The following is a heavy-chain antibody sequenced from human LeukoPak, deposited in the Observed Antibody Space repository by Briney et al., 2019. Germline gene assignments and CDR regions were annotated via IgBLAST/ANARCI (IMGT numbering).Heavy chain of an antibody. V-gene: IGHV3-48*04. D-gene: IGHD1-26*01. CDR3: ARGGPWSFDL. CDR1: GFTFSSYW. Sequence: GGSLRLSCAASGFTFSSYWMSWVRQAPGKGLEWVSYTSSSGSTIYYTDSVKGRFTISRDNAKNSLYLQMNSLRAEDTAVYYCARGGPWSFDLWGQGTLVTVSS. CDR2: TSSSGSTI. J-gene: IGHJ4*02.